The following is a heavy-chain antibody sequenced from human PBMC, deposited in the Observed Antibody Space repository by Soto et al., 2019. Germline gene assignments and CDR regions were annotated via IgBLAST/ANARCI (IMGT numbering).Heavy chain of an antibody. CDR1: GFTFSSYA. CDR2: ISGSGGST. CDR3: AKIIMTTVVMVPYYYGMDV. Sequence: EVQLLESGGGLVQPGGSLRLSCAASGFTFSSYAMSWVRQAPGKGLEWVSAISGSGGSTYYADSVKGRFTISRDNSKNTLYLQMNSLRAEDTAVYYCAKIIMTTVVMVPYYYGMDVWGQGTTVTVSS. J-gene: IGHJ6*02. D-gene: IGHD4-17*01. V-gene: IGHV3-23*01.